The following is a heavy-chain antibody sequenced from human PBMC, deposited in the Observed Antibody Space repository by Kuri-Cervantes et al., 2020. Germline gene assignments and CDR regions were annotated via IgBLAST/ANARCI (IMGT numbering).Heavy chain of an antibody. J-gene: IGHJ4*01. CDR3: ARLQTHGYCSSTSCRYFDY. V-gene: IGHV1-69*13. Sequence: SVKVSCKASGYTFTGYYMHWVRQAPGQGLEWMGGIIPIFGTANYAQKFQGRVTITADESTSTAYMELSSLRSEDTAVYYCARLQTHGYCSSTSCRYFDYWGHGNRV. CDR1: GYTFTGYY. D-gene: IGHD2-2*01. CDR2: IIPIFGTA.